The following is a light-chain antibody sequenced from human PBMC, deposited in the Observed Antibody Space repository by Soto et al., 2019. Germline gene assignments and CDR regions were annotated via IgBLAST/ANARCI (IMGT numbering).Light chain of an antibody. CDR3: QQYDNWPSVT. J-gene: IGKJ4*01. CDR2: DTS. Sequence: IVMTQSPATLSVSPGERATLSCRASQSVGRSLAWYQQKPGQAPRLLIYDTSARATGIPATFSGSGSGTEFTLTISSLQSEDFAIYYCQQYDNWPSVTFGGGTKVDIK. CDR1: QSVGRS. V-gene: IGKV3-15*01.